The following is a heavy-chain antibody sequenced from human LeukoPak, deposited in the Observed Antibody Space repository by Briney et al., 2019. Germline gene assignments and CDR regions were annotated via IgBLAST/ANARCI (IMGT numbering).Heavy chain of an antibody. CDR3: ARDSGTIAVAGTGWFDP. CDR1: GFTFSDYY. V-gene: IGHV3-11*01. D-gene: IGHD6-19*01. Sequence: PGGSLRLSCAASGFTFSDYYMSWIRQAPGKGLEWVSDISSSGSTIYYADSVKGRFTISRDNAKNSLYLQMNSLRAEDTAVYYCARDSGTIAVAGTGWFDPWGQGTLVTVSS. CDR2: ISSSGSTI. J-gene: IGHJ5*02.